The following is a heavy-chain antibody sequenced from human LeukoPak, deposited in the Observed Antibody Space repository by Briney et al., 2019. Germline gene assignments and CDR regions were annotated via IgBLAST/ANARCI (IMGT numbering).Heavy chain of an antibody. CDR2: ISGSGGST. CDR3: AKDSSGWHPFDFDY. J-gene: IGHJ4*02. D-gene: IGHD6-19*01. CDR1: GFTFDDYG. Sequence: GGSLRLSCAASGFTFDDYGMSWVRQAPGKGLELVSAISGSGGSTYYADSVKGRFTISRDNSKNTLYVQMNSLRAEDTAIYYCAKDSSGWHPFDFDYWGQGTLVTVSS. V-gene: IGHV3-23*01.